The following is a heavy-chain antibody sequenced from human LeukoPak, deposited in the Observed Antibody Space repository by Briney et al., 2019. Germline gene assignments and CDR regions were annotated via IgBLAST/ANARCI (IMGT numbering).Heavy chain of an antibody. Sequence: GGSLRLSCAASGFTFSSYSMNWVRQAPGKGLEWVSSISGSSSYIYYADSVKGRFTISRDNAKNSLYLQMNSLRAEDTAVYYCARDRSYYYGSSGPAFDIWGPGTMVTVSS. CDR3: ARDRSYYYGSSGPAFDI. CDR2: ISGSSSYI. D-gene: IGHD3-22*01. CDR1: GFTFSSYS. J-gene: IGHJ3*02. V-gene: IGHV3-21*01.